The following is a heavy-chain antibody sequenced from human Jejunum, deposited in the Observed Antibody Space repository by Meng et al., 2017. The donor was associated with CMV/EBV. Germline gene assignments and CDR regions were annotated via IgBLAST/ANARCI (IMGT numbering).Heavy chain of an antibody. CDR2: IYTSGST. CDR1: AGSISGYY. V-gene: IGHV4-4*07. J-gene: IGHJ5*02. Sequence: QFHVQDPGPGLLKLSETLSLTCFVAAGSISGYYWSWIRQPAGKGLEWIGRIYTSGSTHYNPSLKSRLTMSVDLSNNQISLKLRSVTAADTAVYYCARESGSYYWFDPWGQGTLVTVSS. D-gene: IGHD1-26*01. CDR3: ARESGSYYWFDP.